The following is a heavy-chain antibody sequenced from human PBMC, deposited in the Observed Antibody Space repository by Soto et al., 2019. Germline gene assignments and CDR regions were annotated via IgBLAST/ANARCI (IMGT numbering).Heavy chain of an antibody. V-gene: IGHV1-18*04. CDR1: GYTFTSYG. J-gene: IGHJ4*02. D-gene: IGHD3-22*01. CDR2: ISAYNGNT. CDR3: ARSNYYDSSGYSEPFDY. Sequence: QVQLVQYGAEVKKPGASVKVSCKASGYTFTSYGISWVRQAPGQGLEWMGWISAYNGNTNYAQKLQGRVTMTTDTSTSTAYMELRSLRSDDTAVYYCARSNYYDSSGYSEPFDYWGQGTLVTVSS.